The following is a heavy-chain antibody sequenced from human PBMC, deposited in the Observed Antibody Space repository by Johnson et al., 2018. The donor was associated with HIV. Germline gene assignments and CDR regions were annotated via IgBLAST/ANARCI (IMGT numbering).Heavy chain of an antibody. V-gene: IGHV3-7*05. CDR3: ARDSISCYSCAFDM. D-gene: IGHD2-2*01. CDR1: GFTFSNYY. CDR2: MNQGASEK. J-gene: IGHJ3*02. Sequence: EVQLVESGGGLVQPGESLRLSCAASGFTFSNYYMSWVRQAPGKGLEWVANMNQGASEKNYVDSVKGRFTISRDNAKNSLYLQMNSLRPEDTAVYFCARDSISCYSCAFDMWGQGTMVTVSS.